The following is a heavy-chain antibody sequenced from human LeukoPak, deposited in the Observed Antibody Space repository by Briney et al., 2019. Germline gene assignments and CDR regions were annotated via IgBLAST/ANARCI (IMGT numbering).Heavy chain of an antibody. CDR1: GYSFTTYW. V-gene: IGHV5-51*01. D-gene: IGHD6-19*01. CDR2: VYPGDSDS. CDR3: ATGIKVAGTGMDV. J-gene: IGHJ6*02. Sequence: RSGESLKISCKGSGYSFTTYWIGWVRQLPGRGLEWMGTVYPGDSDSRYSQSFQGQVIISADKSINTAHLQWKSLKASDTATYYCATGIKVAGTGMDVWGQGTTVTVSS.